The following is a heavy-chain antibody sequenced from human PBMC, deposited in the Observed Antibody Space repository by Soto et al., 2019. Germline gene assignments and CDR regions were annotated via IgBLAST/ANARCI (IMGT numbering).Heavy chain of an antibody. D-gene: IGHD3-10*01. CDR2: IDPSDSYS. CDR3: ARLEDVGDVVRRVLLH. V-gene: IGHV5-10-1*01. Sequence: LGESLKISCQGSGYPFTSYWVTWVRQVPGRGLEWMGRIDPSDSYSDYSPSFQGHVTISADKSSNTVYLQWSSLRASDTAMYYCARLEDVGDVVRRVLLHWGQGTLVTVSS. J-gene: IGHJ4*02. CDR1: GYPFTSYW.